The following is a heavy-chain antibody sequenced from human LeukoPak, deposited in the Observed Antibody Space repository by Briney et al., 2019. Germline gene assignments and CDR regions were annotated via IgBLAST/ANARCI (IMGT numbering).Heavy chain of an antibody. CDR1: GFTFNTYS. CDR2: ISDNSYYI. CDR3: SRDPVLRFFELSYFIDV. J-gene: IGHJ6*03. D-gene: IGHD3-3*01. Sequence: SGGSLRLSCAASGFTFNTYSMNWVRQAPGKGLEWVSSISDNSYYIYYSDSVEGRFTISRDNAKNSLYLQMNSLRAEDTAVYYFSRDPVLRFFELSYFIDVWGKGTPVPVS. V-gene: IGHV3-21*01.